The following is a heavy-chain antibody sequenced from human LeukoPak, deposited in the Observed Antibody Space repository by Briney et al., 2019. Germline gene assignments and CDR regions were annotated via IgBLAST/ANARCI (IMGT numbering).Heavy chain of an antibody. CDR3: SREDTATATGALDI. CDR2: LYYGGST. V-gene: IGHV4-39*01. D-gene: IGHD5-18*01. CDR1: GGSITSISYY. Sequence: SETLSLTCTVSGGSITSISYYWGWIRQPPGKGLEWIGTLYYGGSTYYNPSLKSRVTISVDMSKNQFSLMLSSVTAVDTAVYYCSREDTATATGALDIWGQGTMVTVSS. J-gene: IGHJ3*02.